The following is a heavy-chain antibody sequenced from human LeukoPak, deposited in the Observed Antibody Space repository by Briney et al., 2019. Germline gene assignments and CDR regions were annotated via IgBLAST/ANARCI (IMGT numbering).Heavy chain of an antibody. CDR1: GGTFSSYA. Sequence: SSVKVSCKASGGTFSSYAISWVRQAPGQGLEWMGRIIPILGIANYAQKFQGRVTITADKSTSTAYMELSSLRSEDTAVYYCARGSGDYLIAHFDYWGQGTLVTVSS. D-gene: IGHD4-17*01. V-gene: IGHV1-69*04. CDR2: IIPILGIA. CDR3: ARGSGDYLIAHFDY. J-gene: IGHJ4*02.